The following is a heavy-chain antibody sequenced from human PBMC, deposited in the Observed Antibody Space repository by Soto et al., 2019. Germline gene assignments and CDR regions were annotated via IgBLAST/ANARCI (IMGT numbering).Heavy chain of an antibody. Sequence: SETLSPTCTVSGGSISSYYWSWIRQPPGKGLEWIGYIYYSGSTNYNPSLKSRVTIPVDTSKNQFSLKLSSVTAADTAVYYCARGAAPRDSSGYYSFDYWGQGTLVTVSS. CDR2: IYYSGST. CDR1: GGSISSYY. CDR3: ARGAAPRDSSGYYSFDY. D-gene: IGHD3-22*01. V-gene: IGHV4-59*01. J-gene: IGHJ4*02.